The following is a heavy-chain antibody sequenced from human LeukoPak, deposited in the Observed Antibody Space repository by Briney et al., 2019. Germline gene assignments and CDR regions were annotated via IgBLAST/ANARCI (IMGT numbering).Heavy chain of an antibody. V-gene: IGHV1-69*05. D-gene: IGHD3-10*01. CDR3: ARVMSEAPPLWFGESPPYYYYYMDV. CDR2: IIPIFGTA. CDR1: GGTFSSYA. J-gene: IGHJ6*03. Sequence: SVKVSCKASGGTFSSYAISWVRQAPGQGLEWMGGIIPIFGTANYAQKFQGRVTITTDESTSTAYMELSSLRSEDTAVYYCARVMSEAPPLWFGESPPYYYYYMDVWGKGTTVTVSS.